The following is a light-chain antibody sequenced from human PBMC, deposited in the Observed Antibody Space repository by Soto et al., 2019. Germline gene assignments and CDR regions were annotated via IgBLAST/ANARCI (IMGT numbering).Light chain of an antibody. CDR2: EVT. CDR1: SSDVGGYDY. J-gene: IGLJ1*01. V-gene: IGLV2-8*01. Sequence: QSVLTQPPSASGSPGQSVTISCTGTSSDVGGYDYVSWYQQHPGKAPKLMIYEVTIRPSGVSGRFSGSKSGNTASLTVSGLQAEDEADYYCSSYTGGNPSYVFGTGTKVTV. CDR3: SSYTGGNPSYV.